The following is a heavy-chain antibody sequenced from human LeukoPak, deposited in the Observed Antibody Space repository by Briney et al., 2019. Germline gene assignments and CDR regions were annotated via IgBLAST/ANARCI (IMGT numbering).Heavy chain of an antibody. CDR2: IGTNEGDT. CDR1: GFTFSSYA. CDR3: VQTTVEK. Sequence: GGSLRLSCAASGFTFSSYAMHWVRQAPGKGLQYVSVIGTNEGDTYYADSVKGRFTISRDNSKNTLYLQMSSLRPEDTAVYYCVQTTVEKWGQGTLVTVAS. V-gene: IGHV3-64D*06. D-gene: IGHD4-11*01. J-gene: IGHJ4*02.